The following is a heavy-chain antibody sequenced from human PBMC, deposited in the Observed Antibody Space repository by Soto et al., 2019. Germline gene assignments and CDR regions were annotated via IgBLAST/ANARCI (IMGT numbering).Heavy chain of an antibody. J-gene: IGHJ5*02. CDR3: AREGTSIAARPWFDP. V-gene: IGHV6-1*01. CDR1: GDSVSSNSAA. CDR2: TYYSSKWYN. Sequence: SQTLSLTCAISGDSVSSNSAAWNWIRQSPSRGLEWLGRTYYSSKWYNDYAGSVKSRITIHPDTSKNQFTLQLNSVTPDDTAVYYCAREGTSIAARPWFDPWGQGTLVTVSS. D-gene: IGHD6-6*01.